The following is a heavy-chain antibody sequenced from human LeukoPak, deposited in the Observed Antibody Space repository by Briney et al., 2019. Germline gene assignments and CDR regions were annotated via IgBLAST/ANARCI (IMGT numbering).Heavy chain of an antibody. J-gene: IGHJ4*02. D-gene: IGHD2-2*01. V-gene: IGHV3-23*01. CDR2: ISGSGGST. CDR1: GFTFSSYA. Sequence: PGGSLRLSCAASGFTFSSYAMSWVRQAPGKGLEWVSAISGSGGSTYYADSVKGRFTISRDNSKNTLYLQMNSLSAEDTAVYYCANTLNIVVVPAAMRPGYWGQGTLVTVSS. CDR3: ANTLNIVVVPAAMRPGY.